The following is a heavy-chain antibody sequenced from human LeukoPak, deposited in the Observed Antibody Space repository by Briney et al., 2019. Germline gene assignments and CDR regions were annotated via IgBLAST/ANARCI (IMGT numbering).Heavy chain of an antibody. J-gene: IGHJ5*02. CDR1: GYTFTGKY. CDR3: ARGRDGYNINWFDP. Sequence: GASVKVSCKASGYTFTGKYLHWVRQAPGQGLEWMGWINPNSGGTNYTQKFQGRVTLTRDTSISTAYMALSRLRFDDTAVYFCARGRDGYNINWFDPWGQGTLVTVSS. V-gene: IGHV1-2*02. CDR2: INPNSGGT. D-gene: IGHD5-24*01.